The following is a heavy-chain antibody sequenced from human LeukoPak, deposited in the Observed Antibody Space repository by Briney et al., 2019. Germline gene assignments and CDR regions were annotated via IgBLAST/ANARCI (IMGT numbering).Heavy chain of an antibody. CDR3: ARESGGSWPNWFDP. V-gene: IGHV3-33*01. J-gene: IGHJ5*02. Sequence: GRSLRLSCAASGFTFSSYGMHRVRQAPGKGLEWVAVIWYDGSNKYYADSVKGRFTISRDNSKNTLYLQMNSLRAEDTAVYYCARESGGSWPNWFDPWGQGTLVTVSS. CDR2: IWYDGSNK. CDR1: GFTFSSYG. D-gene: IGHD2-15*01.